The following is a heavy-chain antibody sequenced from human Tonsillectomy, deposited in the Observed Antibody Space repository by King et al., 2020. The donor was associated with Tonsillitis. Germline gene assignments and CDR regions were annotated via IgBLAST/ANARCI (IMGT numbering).Heavy chain of an antibody. J-gene: IGHJ4*02. CDR1: GGTFSNFA. D-gene: IGHD3-22*01. Sequence: QVQLVQSGAEVKKPGSSVKVSCKASGGTFSNFAIGWVRQAPGRGLEWMGGIIPIFGTTNYAQKFKGRVTLTADESTSTAYMELSSLTSEDTAVFYCARHQMVFYDNSGFWTWGQGTLVTVSS. CDR3: ARHQMVFYDNSGFWT. V-gene: IGHV1-69*01. CDR2: IIPIFGTT.